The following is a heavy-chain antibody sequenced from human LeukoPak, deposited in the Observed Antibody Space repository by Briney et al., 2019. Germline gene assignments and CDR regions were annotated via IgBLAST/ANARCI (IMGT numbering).Heavy chain of an antibody. D-gene: IGHD6-13*01. V-gene: IGHV3-48*03. CDR3: VRDLAAAGTWFDY. Sequence: GGSLRLSCEASGFIFRSYDMAWVRQAPGKGLEWIAYIGGRTNFIFYADSVKGRFTISRDNANNSLFLQMNSLRPEDTALYYCVRDLAAAGTWFDYWGQGTLVSVSS. CDR2: IGGRTNFI. CDR1: GFIFRSYD. J-gene: IGHJ4*02.